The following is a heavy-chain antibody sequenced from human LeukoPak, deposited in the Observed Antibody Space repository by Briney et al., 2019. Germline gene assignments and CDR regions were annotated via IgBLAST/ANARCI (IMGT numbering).Heavy chain of an antibody. CDR3: TRVGGSGWYEDY. J-gene: IGHJ4*02. D-gene: IGHD6-19*01. CDR1: GGTFNSSG. V-gene: IGHV1-69*13. CDR2: IISFFGAA. Sequence: ASVKVSCKASGGTFNSSGISWVRQAPGQGLEWMGGIISFFGAAHYIQKFQGRLTITADEPTSTAYMELSSLTSEDTAVYYCTRVGGSGWYEDYWGQGTLVTVSS.